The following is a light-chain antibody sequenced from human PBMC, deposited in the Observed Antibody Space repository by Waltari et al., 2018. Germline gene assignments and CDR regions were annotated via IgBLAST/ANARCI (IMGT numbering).Light chain of an antibody. Sequence: DTQMTQSPSTLSASVGDRVTITCRASQSISSWLAWYQQKPGKAPKLLIYKASSLESVVPSRFSGSGSGTEFTLTISSRQPDDFATYYCQQYNSYWTFGQGTKVEIK. J-gene: IGKJ1*01. CDR1: QSISSW. CDR3: QQYNSYWT. V-gene: IGKV1-5*03. CDR2: KAS.